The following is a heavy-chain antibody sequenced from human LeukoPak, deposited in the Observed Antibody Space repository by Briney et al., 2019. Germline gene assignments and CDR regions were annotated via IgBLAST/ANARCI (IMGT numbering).Heavy chain of an antibody. Sequence: SETLSLTCAVYGGSFSGYYWSWIRQPPGKGLDWIGEINHSGSTNYNPSLKSRVTISVDTSKNQFSLKLSSVTAADTAVYYCARAPSSGYYYYYYYYMDVWGKGTTVTVSS. V-gene: IGHV4-34*01. CDR3: ARAPSSGYYYYYYYYMDV. CDR1: GGSFSGYY. D-gene: IGHD3-22*01. CDR2: INHSGST. J-gene: IGHJ6*03.